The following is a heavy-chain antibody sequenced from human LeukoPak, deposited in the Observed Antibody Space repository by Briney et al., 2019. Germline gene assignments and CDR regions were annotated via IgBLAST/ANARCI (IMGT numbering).Heavy chain of an antibody. Sequence: PSETLSLTCTVSGGSISSSGYYWSWIRQPAGKGLEWIGRIYTTGSTNYNPSLKSRVTISLDTSKNQFSLKLSSVSAEDTALYYCARERLGGSYYRPVEYWGQGTLVTVSS. J-gene: IGHJ4*02. CDR1: GGSISSSGYY. V-gene: IGHV4-61*02. CDR2: IYTTGST. CDR3: ARERLGGSYYRPVEY. D-gene: IGHD1-26*01.